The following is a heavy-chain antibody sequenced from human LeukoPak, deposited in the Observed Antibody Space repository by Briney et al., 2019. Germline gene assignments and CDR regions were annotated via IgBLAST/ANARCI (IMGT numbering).Heavy chain of an antibody. D-gene: IGHD3-10*01. CDR3: ARDLIPTPRVVRGAGNWFDP. CDR1: GGTFSSYA. Sequence: GASVKVSCKASGGTFSSYAISWVRQAPGQGLEWMGRIIPILGIANYAQKFQGRVTITADKSTSTAYMELSSLRSEDTAVYYCARDLIPTPRVVRGAGNWFDPWGQGTLVTVSS. CDR2: IIPILGIA. V-gene: IGHV1-69*04. J-gene: IGHJ5*02.